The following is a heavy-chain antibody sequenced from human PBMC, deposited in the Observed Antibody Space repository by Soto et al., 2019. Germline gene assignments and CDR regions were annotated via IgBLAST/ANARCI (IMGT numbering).Heavy chain of an antibody. Sequence: EVQLLESGGGVVQPGGSLRLSCVASGFNFKKFAMAWVRQAPGEGLEWVPGISCCGGSTSYADSVKGRFSTARDDSKNTLSLQMNGLRVEDTAQYFCAKADGEQWLIPHLDNWGQGTLVTVS. J-gene: IGHJ4*02. D-gene: IGHD6-19*01. CDR1: GFNFKKFA. CDR3: AKADGEQWLIPHLDN. V-gene: IGHV3-23*01. CDR2: ISCCGGST.